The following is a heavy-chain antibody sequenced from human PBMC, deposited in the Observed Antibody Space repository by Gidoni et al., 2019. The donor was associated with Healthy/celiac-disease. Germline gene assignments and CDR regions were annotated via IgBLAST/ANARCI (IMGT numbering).Heavy chain of an antibody. Sequence: EVQLVESGGGLVKPGGSLRLSCAASGFTFSSYSMNWVRQAPGKGLEWVSSISSSSSYIYYADSVKGRFTISRDNAKNSLYLQMNSLRAEDTAVYYCARDPREVLLWFGESTLYYYYYGMDVWGQGTTVTVSS. CDR3: ARDPREVLLWFGESTLYYYYYGMDV. J-gene: IGHJ6*02. CDR1: GFTFSSYS. D-gene: IGHD3-10*01. CDR2: ISSSSSYI. V-gene: IGHV3-21*01.